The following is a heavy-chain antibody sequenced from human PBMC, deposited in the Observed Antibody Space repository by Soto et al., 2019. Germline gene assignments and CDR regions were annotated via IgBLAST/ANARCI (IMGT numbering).Heavy chain of an antibody. J-gene: IGHJ4*02. CDR1: GGSFSGYY. CDR2: INHSGST. V-gene: IGHV4-34*01. D-gene: IGHD5-18*01. Sequence: SETLSLTGAVYGGSFSGYYCSWIRQPPGKGLEWIGEINHSGSTNYNPSLKSRVTISVDTSKNQFSLKLSSVTAADTAVYYCATRAHWLQPWPFDYLGQGTLVTFCS. CDR3: ATRAHWLQPWPFDY.